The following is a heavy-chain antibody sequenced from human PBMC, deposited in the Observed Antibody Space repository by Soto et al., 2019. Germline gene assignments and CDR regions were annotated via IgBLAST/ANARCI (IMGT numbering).Heavy chain of an antibody. CDR3: AGTYPTTYTSGPY. D-gene: IGHD6-19*01. J-gene: IGHJ4*02. CDR2: FHFSGST. Sequence: SETLSLTCTVSGGSINSSSHYWGWIRQPPGKGMEWIGSFHFSGSTHYNPSLKSRVIISVDTSNHQFSLKLSSLTAADTAVYYCAGTYPTTYTSGPYWGQGTLVTSPQ. CDR1: GGSINSSSHY. V-gene: IGHV4-39*01.